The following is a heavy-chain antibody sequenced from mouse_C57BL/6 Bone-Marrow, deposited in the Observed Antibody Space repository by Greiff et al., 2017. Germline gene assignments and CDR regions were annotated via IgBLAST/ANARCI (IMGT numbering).Heavy chain of an antibody. D-gene: IGHD6-1*01. CDR2: IDPSDNYT. Sequence: QVQLQQPGAELVMPGASVKLSCKASGYTFTSYWMHWVKHRPGQGLEWIGEIDPSDNYTNYNQKFKGKSTLTVDKSSSTAYLQLSSLTSEDSAVYYCARFEASNAMDYWGQGTSVTVSS. V-gene: IGHV1-69*01. CDR3: ARFEASNAMDY. J-gene: IGHJ4*01. CDR1: GYTFTSYW.